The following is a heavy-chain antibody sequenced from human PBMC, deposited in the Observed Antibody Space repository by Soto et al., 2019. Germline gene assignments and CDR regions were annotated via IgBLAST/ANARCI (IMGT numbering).Heavy chain of an antibody. Sequence: ASVKVSCKASGYTFTIYDINWVRQATGQGLEWMGWMNPNSGNTGYAQKFQGRVTMTRNTSISTAYMELSSLRSEDTAVYYCARGTPELYRSWLVPAAILRYYYYGMDVWGQGTTVTVSS. CDR1: GYTFTIYD. CDR2: MNPNSGNT. CDR3: ARGTPELYRSWLVPAAILRYYYYGMDV. J-gene: IGHJ6*02. V-gene: IGHV1-8*01. D-gene: IGHD2-2*01.